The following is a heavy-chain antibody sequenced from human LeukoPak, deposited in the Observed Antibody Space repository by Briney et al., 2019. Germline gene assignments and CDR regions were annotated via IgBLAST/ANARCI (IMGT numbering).Heavy chain of an antibody. CDR2: INHSGST. J-gene: IGHJ4*02. CDR3: AGGGPDIVVVPAAPTTRGVDTAMVTVDY. CDR1: GGSSSGYY. V-gene: IGHV4-34*01. D-gene: IGHD2-2*01. Sequence: PSETLSLTCAVYGGSSSGYYWSWIRQPPGKGLEWIGEINHSGSTNYNPSLKSRVTISVDTSKNQFSLKLSSVTAADTAVYYCAGGGPDIVVVPAAPTTRGVDTAMVTVDYWGQGTLVTVSS.